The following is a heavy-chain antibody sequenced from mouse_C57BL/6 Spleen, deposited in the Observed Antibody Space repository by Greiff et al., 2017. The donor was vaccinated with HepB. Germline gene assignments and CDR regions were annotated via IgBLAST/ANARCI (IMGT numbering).Heavy chain of an antibody. CDR3: ANYYGSSYFDY. CDR2: INPNNGGT. V-gene: IGHV1-22*01. D-gene: IGHD1-1*01. J-gene: IGHJ2*01. CDR1: GYTFTDYN. Sequence: VQLKEPGPELVKPGASVKLSCKASGYTFTDYNMHWVKQSHGKSLEWIGYINPNNGGTSYNQKFKGKATLTVNKSSSTAYMELRSLTSEDSAVYYSANYYGSSYFDYWGQGTTLTVSS.